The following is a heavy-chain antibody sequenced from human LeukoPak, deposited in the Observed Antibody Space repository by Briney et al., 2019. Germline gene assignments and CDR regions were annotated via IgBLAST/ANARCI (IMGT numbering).Heavy chain of an antibody. CDR1: GETFSGYY. V-gene: IGHV4-34*01. CDR3: ARVSGYDWESFYDY. J-gene: IGHJ4*02. Sequence: PSETLSLTCAVYGETFSGYYWSWLRQPPGKGLEWIGEINHSGSTNYNPPLKSRVTISVDTSKNQFSLKLSSVTAADTAVYYCARVSGYDWESFYDYWGQGTLVTVSS. D-gene: IGHD5-12*01. CDR2: INHSGST.